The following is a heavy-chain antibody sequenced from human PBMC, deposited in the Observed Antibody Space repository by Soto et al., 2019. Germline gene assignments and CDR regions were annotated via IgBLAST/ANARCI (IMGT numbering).Heavy chain of an antibody. D-gene: IGHD2-8*01. V-gene: IGHV1-69*13. CDR1: GGTFSSYA. CDR3: ARDTYCTNGVCYTEDAFDI. J-gene: IGHJ3*02. Sequence: GASVKVSCKASGGTFSSYAISWVRQAPGQGLEWMGGIIPIFGTANYAQKFQGRVTITADESTSTAYMELSSLRSEDTAVYYCARDTYCTNGVCYTEDAFDIWGQGTMVTVS. CDR2: IIPIFGTA.